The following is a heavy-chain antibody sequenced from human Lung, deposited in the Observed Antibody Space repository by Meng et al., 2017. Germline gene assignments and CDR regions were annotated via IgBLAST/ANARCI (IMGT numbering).Heavy chain of an antibody. Sequence: GESLKISCAASGFTFSSYAMSWVRQAPGKGLEWVSVMSGSGGSTYYADSVKGRFTISSDNAKNTLYLQMNSLRAEDTAVYYCAKDRKVRGVIIPYYFDYWGQGTLVTVSS. CDR1: GFTFSSYA. V-gene: IGHV3-23*01. CDR2: MSGSGGST. CDR3: AKDRKVRGVIIPYYFDY. D-gene: IGHD3-10*01. J-gene: IGHJ4*02.